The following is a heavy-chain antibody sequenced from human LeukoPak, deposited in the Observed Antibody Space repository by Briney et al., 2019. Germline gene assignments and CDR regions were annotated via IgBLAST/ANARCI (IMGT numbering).Heavy chain of an antibody. Sequence: ASVKVSCKASGYTFTSYGISWVRQAPGQGLEWMGWISAYNGNTNYAQKLQGRVTMTTDTSTSTAYMELRSLRSDDTAVYYCARDPLGGEQQLYYHYYGMDVWGQGTTVTVSS. CDR3: ARDPLGGEQQLYYHYYGMDV. CDR2: ISAYNGNT. J-gene: IGHJ6*02. V-gene: IGHV1-18*01. D-gene: IGHD6-13*01. CDR1: GYTFTSYG.